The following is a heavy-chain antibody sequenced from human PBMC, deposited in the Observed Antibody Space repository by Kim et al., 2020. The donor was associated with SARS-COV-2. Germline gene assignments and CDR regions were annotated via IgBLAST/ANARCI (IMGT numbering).Heavy chain of an antibody. V-gene: IGHV1-18*04. D-gene: IGHD3-10*01. J-gene: IGHJ4*02. CDR1: GYTFISYV. CDR2: ISPYTGDT. CDR3: ARGLIWFGELLAH. Sequence: ASVKVSCKASGYTFISYVISWVRQAPGQGLEWMGWISPYTGDTKYAQEFQARVTMTIDTSTTTAYLELTGLRPDDTAKYYCARGLIWFGELLAHWGQGTLVTVSS.